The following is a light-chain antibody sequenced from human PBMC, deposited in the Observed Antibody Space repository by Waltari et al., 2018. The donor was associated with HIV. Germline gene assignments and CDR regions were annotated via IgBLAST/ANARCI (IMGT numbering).Light chain of an antibody. Sequence: QSVLTQPPSVSAAPGQKVTISCSGSSSNIGNNYVSWYQQFPGTAPKLLIYDNNKRPSGSPDRFSGSKSGTSATLGITGLQTGDEADYYCGTWDSSLSGGVFGGGTKLTVL. CDR1: SSNIGNNY. J-gene: IGLJ3*02. V-gene: IGLV1-51*01. CDR3: GTWDSSLSGGV. CDR2: DNN.